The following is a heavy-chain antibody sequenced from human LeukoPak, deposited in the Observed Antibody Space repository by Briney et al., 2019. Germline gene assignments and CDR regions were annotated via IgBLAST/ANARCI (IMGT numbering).Heavy chain of an antibody. CDR2: IYNGGST. V-gene: IGHV3-53*01. CDR3: AKDDSSWMRVALDY. J-gene: IGHJ4*02. Sequence: PGGSLRLSCAASGFTVSNNYMSWVRQAPGKGLEWVSIIYNGGSTYYADSVKGRFTMSRDNSKNTLYLQMNSLRAEDTAVYYCAKDDSSWMRVALDYWGQGTLVTVSS. D-gene: IGHD6-13*01. CDR1: GFTVSNNY.